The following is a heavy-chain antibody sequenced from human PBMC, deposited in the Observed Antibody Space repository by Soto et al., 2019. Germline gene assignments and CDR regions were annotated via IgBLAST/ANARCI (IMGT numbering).Heavy chain of an antibody. Sequence: QVQLVESGGGVVQPGRSLRLSCAASGFTFNSYGMHWVRQAPGKGLEWVAVISYDGSDKYYADSVKGRFTISRDNSMNTLYLQMNSLRAEDTAVYYCSKDLDGLQGLVDSSFCFDYWGQGTLVTVSS. CDR1: GFTFNSYG. J-gene: IGHJ4*02. CDR2: ISYDGSDK. V-gene: IGHV3-30*18. CDR3: SKDLDGLQGLVDSSFCFDY. D-gene: IGHD3-16*02.